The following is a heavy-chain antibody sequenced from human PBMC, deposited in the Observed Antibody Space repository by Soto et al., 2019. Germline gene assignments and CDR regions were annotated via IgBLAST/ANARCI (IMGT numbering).Heavy chain of an antibody. CDR3: AKVLLFYGPNWFDP. CDR2: VSGRGADK. J-gene: IGHJ5*02. D-gene: IGHD2-8*01. V-gene: IGHV3-23*01. Sequence: GGSLRLSCAASGFTFSSYTMNWVRQAPGKGLEWVSGVSGRGADKFYADSVKGRFTISRDNSINLLFLQMNDLRAEDTAVYYCAKVLLFYGPNWFDPWGQGTLVTVSS. CDR1: GFTFSSYT.